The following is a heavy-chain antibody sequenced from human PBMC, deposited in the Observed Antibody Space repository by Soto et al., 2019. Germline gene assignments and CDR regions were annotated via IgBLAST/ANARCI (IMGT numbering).Heavy chain of an antibody. CDR3: ARSPPGRKDSWSGYHIGPTGYYYGMDV. Sequence: PSETLSLTCTGSGGSISIYYWSLIRQPPGKGLEWIGYIYYSGSTNYNPSLKSRVTISVDTSKNQFSLKLSSVTAADTAVYYCARSPPGRKDSWSGYHIGPTGYYYGMDVSGQGTTFTVSS. D-gene: IGHD3-3*01. CDR1: GGSISIYY. CDR2: IYYSGST. V-gene: IGHV4-59*01. J-gene: IGHJ6*02.